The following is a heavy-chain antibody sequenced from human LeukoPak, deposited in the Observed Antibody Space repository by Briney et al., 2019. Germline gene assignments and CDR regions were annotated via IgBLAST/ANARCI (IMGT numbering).Heavy chain of an antibody. Sequence: GGSLRLSCAASGFTFSSYAMHWVRQAPGKGLEWVAVISYDGSNKYYADSVKGRFTISRDNSKNTLYLQMNSLRAEDTAVYYCARATEMVRGVTLGGFHYRGQGTLVTVSS. CDR2: ISYDGSNK. D-gene: IGHD3-10*01. J-gene: IGHJ4*02. V-gene: IGHV3-30*04. CDR1: GFTFSSYA. CDR3: ARATEMVRGVTLGGFHY.